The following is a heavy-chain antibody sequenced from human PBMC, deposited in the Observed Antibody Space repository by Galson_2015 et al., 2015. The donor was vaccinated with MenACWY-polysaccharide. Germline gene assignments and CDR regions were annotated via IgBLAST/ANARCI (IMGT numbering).Heavy chain of an antibody. V-gene: IGHV4-38-2*01. Sequence: SETLSLTCAVSDYSIRSGYFWGWIRQPPGKGLEWIASIFHSGTTYYNPSLKSRVTISLDTSKYQFSLKLSSVTAADTAVYYCARVEKYSGSFYILYWGQGTLVTVSS. CDR2: IFHSGTT. CDR3: ARVEKYSGSFYILY. J-gene: IGHJ4*02. CDR1: DYSIRSGYF. D-gene: IGHD1-26*01.